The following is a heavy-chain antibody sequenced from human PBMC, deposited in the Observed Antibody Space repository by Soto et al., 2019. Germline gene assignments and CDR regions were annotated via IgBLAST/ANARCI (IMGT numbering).Heavy chain of an antibody. CDR2: ISYDGSNK. Sequence: GGSLRLSCAASGFTFSSYAMHWVRQAPGKGLEWVAVISYDGSNKYYADSVKGRFTISRDNSKNTLYLQMNSLRAEDTAVYYCERGDSSGYGMDVWGQGTTVTVSS. V-gene: IGHV3-30-3*01. J-gene: IGHJ6*02. CDR1: GFTFSSYA. D-gene: IGHD6-19*01. CDR3: ERGDSSGYGMDV.